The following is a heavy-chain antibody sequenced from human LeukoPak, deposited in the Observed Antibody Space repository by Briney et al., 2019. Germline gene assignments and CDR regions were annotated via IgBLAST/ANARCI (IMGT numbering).Heavy chain of an antibody. Sequence: SETLSLTCSISGGSTGSSFWNWIRLSPEKGLEWIGYISYSGRTNYSPSLKSRVTISIDTSKNQLSLTLSSVTAADTALYYCARDRSGTYYTFDVWGQGTMVSVSA. D-gene: IGHD1-26*01. V-gene: IGHV4-59*13. CDR3: ARDRSGTYYTFDV. CDR2: ISYSGRT. CDR1: GGSTGSSF. J-gene: IGHJ3*01.